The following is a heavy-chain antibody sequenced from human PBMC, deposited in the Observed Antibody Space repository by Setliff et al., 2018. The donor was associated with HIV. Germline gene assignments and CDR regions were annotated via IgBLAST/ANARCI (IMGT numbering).Heavy chain of an antibody. D-gene: IGHD3-3*01. V-gene: IGHV1-69*13. CDR1: GGSFYSYA. J-gene: IGHJ4*02. CDR3: ATGPKKGVDILPPDS. CDR2: IVPVFRTV. Sequence: AASVKVSCKASGGSFYSYAFTWVRQAPGQGLEWVGGIVPVFRTVNYSEKLQGRVTITADESTSTSYMELNSLTSDDTAVYYCATGPKKGVDILPPDSWGQGTLVTVSS.